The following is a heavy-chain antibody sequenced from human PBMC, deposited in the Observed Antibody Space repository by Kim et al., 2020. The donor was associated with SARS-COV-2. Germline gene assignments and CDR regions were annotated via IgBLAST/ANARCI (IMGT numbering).Heavy chain of an antibody. Sequence: GGSLRLSCAASGFTFSRDWMTWVRQAPGKGLECVANTNQDGSEKNYVDSVKGRFTISRDNSENSLFLQMNSLRPEDTAVYYCARLWGQDYGGNVGFYYFGMDVWGQGTTVTVSS. V-gene: IGHV3-7*03. D-gene: IGHD4-17*01. CDR2: TNQDGSEK. J-gene: IGHJ6*02. CDR1: GFTFSRDW. CDR3: ARLWGQDYGGNVGFYYFGMDV.